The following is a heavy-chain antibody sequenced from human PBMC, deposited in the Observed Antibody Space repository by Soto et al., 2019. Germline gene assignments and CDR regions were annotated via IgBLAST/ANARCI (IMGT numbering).Heavy chain of an antibody. CDR3: AKDYDYGDYRPFDY. V-gene: IGHV3-23*01. CDR2: ISGSGGST. D-gene: IGHD4-17*01. Sequence: GGSLRLSCAASGFTFSSYAMSWVRQAPGKGLEWVSAISGSGGSTYYADSVKGRFTISRDNSKNTLYLQINSLRAEDTAVYYCAKDYDYGDYRPFDYWGQGTLVTVP. CDR1: GFTFSSYA. J-gene: IGHJ4*02.